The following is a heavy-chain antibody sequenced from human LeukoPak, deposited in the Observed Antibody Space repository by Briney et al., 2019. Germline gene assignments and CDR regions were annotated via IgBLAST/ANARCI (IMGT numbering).Heavy chain of an antibody. Sequence: GGSLRLSCAASGFAFSRHGIHWVRQAPGKGLEWVAFIPYDGGNKFYADSVKGRFTISRDNSKNTLYLQMNSLRTEDTAVYYCAKGVGGSANYYYMDVWGKGTTVTVSS. CDR3: AKGVGGSANYYYMDV. CDR2: IPYDGGNK. CDR1: GFAFSRHG. D-gene: IGHD3-10*01. V-gene: IGHV3-30*02. J-gene: IGHJ6*03.